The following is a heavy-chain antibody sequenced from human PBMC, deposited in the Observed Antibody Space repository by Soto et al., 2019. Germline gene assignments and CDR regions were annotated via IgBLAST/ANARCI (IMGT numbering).Heavy chain of an antibody. V-gene: IGHV4-59*01. Sequence: SETLSLTCTVSGGSISSYYWSWIRQPPGKGLEWNGYIYYSGSTNYNPSLKSRVTMTRDTSTSTVYMELSSLRSEDTAVYYCARRWEAAAAANWFDPWGQGTLVTVSS. D-gene: IGHD6-13*01. CDR1: GGSISSYY. CDR2: IYYSGST. CDR3: ARRWEAAAAANWFDP. J-gene: IGHJ5*02.